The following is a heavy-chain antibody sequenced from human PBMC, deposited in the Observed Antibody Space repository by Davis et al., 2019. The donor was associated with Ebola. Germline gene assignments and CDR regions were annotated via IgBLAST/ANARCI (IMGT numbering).Heavy chain of an antibody. Sequence: LRLSCALSGGSISSGGYSWSWIRQPPGKGLEWIGYIYHSGSTYYNQSLKSRVTISVDRSKNQFSLKLSSVTAADTAVYYCARADVDTAMVTRYYYYGMDVWGKGTTVTVSS. D-gene: IGHD5-18*01. CDR3: ARADVDTAMVTRYYYYGMDV. J-gene: IGHJ6*04. CDR2: IYHSGST. V-gene: IGHV4-30-2*01. CDR1: GGSISSGGYS.